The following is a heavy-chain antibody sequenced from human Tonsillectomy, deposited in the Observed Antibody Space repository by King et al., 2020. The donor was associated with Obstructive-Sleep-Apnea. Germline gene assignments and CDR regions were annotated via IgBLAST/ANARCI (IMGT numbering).Heavy chain of an antibody. J-gene: IGHJ4*02. CDR2: IYYSGAT. CDR1: GYSISSGYY. D-gene: IGHD3-22*01. Sequence: QLQESGPGLVKPSKTLPLTCAVSGYSISSGYYWGWIRQPPGKGLEWIGEIYYSGATYYNPSLESRVTISVDTSKNQFSLKLTSVTAADSAVYYCSRVDDRYYDGSGGYNYWGQGTLVTVSS. V-gene: IGHV4-38-2*01. CDR3: SRVDDRYYDGSGGYNY.